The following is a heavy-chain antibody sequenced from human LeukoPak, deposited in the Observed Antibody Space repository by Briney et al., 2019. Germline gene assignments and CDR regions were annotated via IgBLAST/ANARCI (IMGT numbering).Heavy chain of an antibody. D-gene: IGHD5-12*01. CDR3: ARDLPIRGFDFYYYYMDV. V-gene: IGHV4-61*02. J-gene: IGHJ6*03. CDR1: GGSLSSGSYY. CDR2: IYTSGST. Sequence: SETLSLTCTVSGGSLSSGSYYWSWIRQPAGKGLEWIGRIYTSGSTNYNPSLKSRVTISVDTSKNQFSLKLSSVTAADTAVYYCARDLPIRGFDFYYYYMDVWGKGTAVTISS.